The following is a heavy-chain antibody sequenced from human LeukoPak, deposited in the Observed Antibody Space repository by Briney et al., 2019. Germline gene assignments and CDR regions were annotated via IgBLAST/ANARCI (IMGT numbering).Heavy chain of an antibody. CDR3: ARDNSVGGIAWWFDP. D-gene: IGHD1-26*01. Sequence: GASVKVSCKASGYTFTSYDINWVRQATGQGLEWMGWMNPNSGNTGYAQKFQGRVTMTRNTSISTAYMELSSLTSEDTAVYYCARDNSVGGIAWWFDPWGQGTLVTVSS. J-gene: IGHJ5*02. CDR2: MNPNSGNT. CDR1: GYTFTSYD. V-gene: IGHV1-8*01.